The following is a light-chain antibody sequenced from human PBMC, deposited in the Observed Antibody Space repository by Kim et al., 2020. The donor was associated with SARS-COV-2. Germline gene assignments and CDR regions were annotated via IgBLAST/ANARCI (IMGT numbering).Light chain of an antibody. Sequence: DIQMTQSPSAVSAFVGVRVTITCRASQGISHYLAWFQQKPGKVPKRLIYGVSTLQSGVPSRFSGGGSGTEFTLTISSLQPEDFATYYCLQHDSFPYTFGQGTKLEI. CDR3: LQHDSFPYT. CDR1: QGISHY. V-gene: IGKV1-17*03. J-gene: IGKJ2*01. CDR2: GVS.